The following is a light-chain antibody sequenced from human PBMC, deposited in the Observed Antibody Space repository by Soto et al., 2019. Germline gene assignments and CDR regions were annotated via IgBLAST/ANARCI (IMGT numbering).Light chain of an antibody. Sequence: EIVLTQSPGTLSLSPGERATLSCRASQSVSSTYLAWYQQKPGQAPGLLLYGASNRASGIPARFAGSGSGTDFTLTISRLEPEDFAVYYCQQYGSSPHTFGGGTKVEIK. CDR3: QQYGSSPHT. J-gene: IGKJ4*02. V-gene: IGKV3-20*01. CDR1: QSVSSTY. CDR2: GAS.